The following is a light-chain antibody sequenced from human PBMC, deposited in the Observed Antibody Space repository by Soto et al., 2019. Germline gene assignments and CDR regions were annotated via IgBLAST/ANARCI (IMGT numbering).Light chain of an antibody. Sequence: QSVLTQPAAVSGSPGQSITISCTGSSGDIGGYKYVSWYQQHPGKAPKLMIYEVSNRPSGVSDRFSGSKSGNTASLTISGLQAEDEADDYCSSYTRSTTVLFGGGTKLTVL. V-gene: IGLV2-14*01. J-gene: IGLJ2*01. CDR1: SGDIGGYKY. CDR2: EVS. CDR3: SSYTRSTTVL.